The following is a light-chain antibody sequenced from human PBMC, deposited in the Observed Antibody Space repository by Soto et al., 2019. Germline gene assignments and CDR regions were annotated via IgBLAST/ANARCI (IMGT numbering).Light chain of an antibody. CDR1: QSVSSSY. Sequence: IVLTQSPGTLCLSPGERATLSCRASQSVSSSYLAWYQQKPGQAPRLLIYGASSRATGVPARFSGSGSGTDFTLTISSLEPEDFAVYYCQHRSNWPPVITFGGGTKVDIK. V-gene: IGKV3D-20*02. J-gene: IGKJ4*01. CDR2: GAS. CDR3: QHRSNWPPVIT.